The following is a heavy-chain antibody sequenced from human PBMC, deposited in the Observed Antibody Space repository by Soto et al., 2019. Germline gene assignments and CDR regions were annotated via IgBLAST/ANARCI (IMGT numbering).Heavy chain of an antibody. CDR3: ARDRPVDSSGYYVFDY. CDR1: GYTFTSYY. Sequence: EASVKVSCKASGYTFTSYYMHWVRQAPGQGLEWMGIINPSGGSTSYAQKFQGRVTMTRDTSTSTVYMELSSLRSEDTAVYYCARDRPVDSSGYYVFDYWGQGTLVTVSS. V-gene: IGHV1-46*01. D-gene: IGHD3-22*01. J-gene: IGHJ4*02. CDR2: INPSGGST.